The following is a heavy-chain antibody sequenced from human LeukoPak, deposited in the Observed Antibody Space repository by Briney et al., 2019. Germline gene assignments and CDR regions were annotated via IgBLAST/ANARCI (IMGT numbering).Heavy chain of an antibody. D-gene: IGHD2-8*01. CDR3: AREGIYCVNGVCYLDY. V-gene: IGHV3-20*04. J-gene: IGHJ4*02. CDR1: GFKFDDYG. CDR2: TSWNGGNT. Sequence: PGRSLRLSCAASGFKFDDYGMSWVRQAAGKGLEWVSGTSWNGGNTGYANSVKGRSTISRDNAKNSLFLQVNSLRADDTAFYYCAREGIYCVNGVCYLDYWGQGTLVTVSS.